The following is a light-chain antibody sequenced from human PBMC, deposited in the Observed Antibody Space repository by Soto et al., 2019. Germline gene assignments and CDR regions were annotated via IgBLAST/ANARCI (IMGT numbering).Light chain of an antibody. CDR1: NSDVGNYKY. CDR2: EVS. Sequence: QSVLTQPASVSGSPGQSITISCTGTNSDVGNYKYVSWYQQHPGKAPKLMIYEVSNRPSEVSNRFPGSKSGNTASLTISGLQAEDETDYYCFSYTSSGTYVVGTGTKV. J-gene: IGLJ1*01. CDR3: FSYTSSGTYV. V-gene: IGLV2-14*01.